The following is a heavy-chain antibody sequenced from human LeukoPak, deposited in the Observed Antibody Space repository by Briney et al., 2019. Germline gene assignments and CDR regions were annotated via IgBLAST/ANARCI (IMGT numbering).Heavy chain of an antibody. D-gene: IGHD3-22*01. Sequence: GRSPRLSCAASGFTFDDYAMHWVRQAPGKGLEWVSGISWNSGSIGYADSVKGRFTISRDNAKNSLYLQMNSLRAEDTALYYCAKGKRSGYYYVELDYWGQGTLVTVSS. CDR2: ISWNSGSI. CDR3: AKGKRSGYYYVELDY. CDR1: GFTFDDYA. V-gene: IGHV3-9*01. J-gene: IGHJ4*02.